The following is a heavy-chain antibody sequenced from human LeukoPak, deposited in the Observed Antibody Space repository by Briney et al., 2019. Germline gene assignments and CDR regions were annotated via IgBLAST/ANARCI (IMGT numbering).Heavy chain of an antibody. CDR3: ARSGGIKRPGEFDY. D-gene: IGHD1-14*01. J-gene: IGHJ4*02. CDR1: GDTFTSYG. CDR2: ISAYNGNT. V-gene: IGHV1-18*01. Sequence: ASVKVSCKASGDTFTSYGVSWVRQAPGQGLECMGWISAYNGNTNYAQKLQGRVTMTTDTSTSTAYMELRSLRSDDTAVYYCARSGGIKRPGEFDYWGQGTLVTVSS.